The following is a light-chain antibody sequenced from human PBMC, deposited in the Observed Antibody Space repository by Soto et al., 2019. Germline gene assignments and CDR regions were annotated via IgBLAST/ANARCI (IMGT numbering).Light chain of an antibody. J-gene: IGLJ2*01. CDR2: EVS. CDR3: SSYTSTTTLV. Sequence: QSVLTQPASVSGSPGQSITISCTGTSSDVGGYNYVSWYQQHPGKAPKLIIYEVSSRPSGVSNRFSGSKSGNTASLTISGLQADDEADYYCSSYTSTTTLVFGRGTKLTVL. V-gene: IGLV2-14*01. CDR1: SSDVGGYNY.